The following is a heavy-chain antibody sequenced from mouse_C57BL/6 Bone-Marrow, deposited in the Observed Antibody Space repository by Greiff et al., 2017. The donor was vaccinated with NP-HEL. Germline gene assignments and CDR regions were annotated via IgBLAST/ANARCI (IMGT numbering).Heavy chain of an antibody. D-gene: IGHD1-1*02. CDR2: IDSARGNT. V-gene: IGHV14-3*01. CDR1: GFNIIHSY. Sequence: CVAELVGPGASVKLSFTASGFNIIHSYMHWVKQRPAQGLEWIGRIDSARGNTKYAPKYQGKATITADTSFHTPYLHPSSLTADDTAIYYCARRLLPYYAMGYRGQGTSGT. CDR3: ARRLLPYYAMGY. J-gene: IGHJ4*01.